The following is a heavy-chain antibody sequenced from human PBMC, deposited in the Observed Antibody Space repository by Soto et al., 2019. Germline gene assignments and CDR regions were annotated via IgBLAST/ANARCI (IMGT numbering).Heavy chain of an antibody. V-gene: IGHV1-8*01. CDR3: ARGDSLTSSWYWFDT. CDR2: MNPRSGNT. D-gene: IGHD6-13*01. CDR1: GYTFITYE. Sequence: QVQVVQSGAEVKKPGASVKVSCKTSGYTFITYEIIWVRQATGQGLEWMGWMNPRSGNTGYSQKFQGRVAMTRNTSLNTAYMELTNLTSEDTAVYYCARGDSLTSSWYWFDTWGQGTLVTVSS. J-gene: IGHJ5*02.